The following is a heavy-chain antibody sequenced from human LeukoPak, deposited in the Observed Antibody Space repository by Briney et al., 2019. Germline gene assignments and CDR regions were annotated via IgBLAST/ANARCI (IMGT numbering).Heavy chain of an antibody. CDR1: GFRFKNFG. D-gene: IGHD2-15*01. Sequence: GESLRLSCAASGFRFKNFGMTWVRQAPGKGLEWVSAISGSGGSTYYADSVKGRFTISRDNSKNTLYLQMNSLRAEDTAVYYCAKDSRGYCSGGSCHTPGDYWGQGTLVTVSS. J-gene: IGHJ4*02. V-gene: IGHV3-23*01. CDR3: AKDSRGYCSGGSCHTPGDY. CDR2: ISGSGGST.